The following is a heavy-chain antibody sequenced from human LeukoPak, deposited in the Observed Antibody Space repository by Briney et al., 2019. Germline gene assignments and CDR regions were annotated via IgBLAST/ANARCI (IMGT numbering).Heavy chain of an antibody. J-gene: IGHJ6*03. CDR2: IHYSGST. CDR1: GGSVSSGSYY. Sequence: SETLSLSCAASGGSVSSGSYYWSWIRQPPGEGLDWIAYIHYSGSTNYNPSLKSRVTISVDTSKNQFSLKLSSVTAADTAVYYCAREGNGPAYYHFYYMDVWGKGTTVTVSS. D-gene: IGHD1-1*01. V-gene: IGHV4-61*01. CDR3: AREGNGPAYYHFYYMDV.